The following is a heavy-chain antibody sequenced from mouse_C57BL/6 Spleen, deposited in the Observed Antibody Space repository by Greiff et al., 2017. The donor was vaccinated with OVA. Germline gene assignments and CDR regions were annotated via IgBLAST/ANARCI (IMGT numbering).Heavy chain of an antibody. J-gene: IGHJ3*01. CDR2: IYPSDSET. CDR3: ARRDDYDGFAY. D-gene: IGHD2-4*01. Sequence: VQLQQSGAELVRPGSSVKLSCKASGYTFTSYWWDWVKQRPGQGLEWIGNIYPSDSETHYNQKFKDKATLTVDKSSSTAYMQLSSLTSEDSAVYYCARRDDYDGFAYWGQGTLVTVSA. V-gene: IGHV1-61*01. CDR1: GYTFTSYW.